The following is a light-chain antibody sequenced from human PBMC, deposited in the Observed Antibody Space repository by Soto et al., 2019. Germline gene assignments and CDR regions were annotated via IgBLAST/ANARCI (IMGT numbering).Light chain of an antibody. CDR1: RSLAYIDGNTY. CDR2: NVS. J-gene: IGKJ2*01. Sequence: DVLMTQSPLSLPVTLGQPASISCWSSRSLAYIDGNTYLNWFQQRPGQSPRRLIYNVSNRDSGVPDRLSGSGSGTASTLKISRVEAEDVAVYYCMQGTHWPPYTFGQGTKLEIK. V-gene: IGKV2-30*01. CDR3: MQGTHWPPYT.